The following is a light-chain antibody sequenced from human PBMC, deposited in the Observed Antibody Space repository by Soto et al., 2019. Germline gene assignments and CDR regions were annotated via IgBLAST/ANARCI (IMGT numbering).Light chain of an antibody. Sequence: EIVLTQSPATLSLSPGERATLSCRASQSVSSYLAWYQQKPGQAPRLLIYDASNRATGIPARFSGSGSGTDFTLTISSLEPEDFAVYYCQQRSSWPPTFGQGTKVDI. V-gene: IGKV3-11*01. CDR1: QSVSSY. J-gene: IGKJ1*01. CDR3: QQRSSWPPT. CDR2: DAS.